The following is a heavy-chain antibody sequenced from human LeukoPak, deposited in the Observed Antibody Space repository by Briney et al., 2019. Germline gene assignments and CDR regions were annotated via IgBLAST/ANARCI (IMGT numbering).Heavy chain of an antibody. CDR3: TTDRKGYYDILTGEIDY. J-gene: IGHJ4*02. Sequence: GGSLRLSCGASGFTFSSYAMSWVRQAPGKGLEWVSAISGSGGSTYYADSVKGRFTISRDNSKNTLYLQMNSLKTEDTAVYYCTTDRKGYYDILTGEIDYWGQGTLVTVSS. CDR1: GFTFSSYA. D-gene: IGHD3-9*01. CDR2: ISGSGGST. V-gene: IGHV3-23*01.